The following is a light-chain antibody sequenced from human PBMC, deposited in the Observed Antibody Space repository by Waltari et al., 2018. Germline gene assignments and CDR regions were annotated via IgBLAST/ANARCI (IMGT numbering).Light chain of an antibody. CDR3: CSYAGRGTYV. V-gene: IGLV2-23*02. J-gene: IGLJ1*01. CDR1: TSDVGSYDL. Sequence: QSALTQPASVSGTPGQSITISCSGTTSDVGSYDLVPWYQQPPVEAPKLLICEVFTRPPDTSSRFSGAKSGSTASLTISGLQPEDEADYYCCSYAGRGTYVFGSGTKVTVL. CDR2: EVF.